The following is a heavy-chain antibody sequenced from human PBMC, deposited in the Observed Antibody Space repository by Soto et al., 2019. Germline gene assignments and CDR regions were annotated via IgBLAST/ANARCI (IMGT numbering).Heavy chain of an antibody. Sequence: SLTCTVSGGSISSSSYYWGWIRQPPGKGLEWIGSIYYSGSTYYNPSLKSRVTISVDTSKNQFSLKLSSVTAADTAVYYCVRTTYYYGMDVWGQGTTVTVSS. CDR1: GGSISSSSYY. J-gene: IGHJ6*02. CDR2: IYYSGST. CDR3: VRTTYYYGMDV. V-gene: IGHV4-39*01.